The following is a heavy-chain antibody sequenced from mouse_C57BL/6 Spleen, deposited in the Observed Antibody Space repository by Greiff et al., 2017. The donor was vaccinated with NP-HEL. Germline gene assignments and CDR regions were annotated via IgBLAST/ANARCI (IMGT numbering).Heavy chain of an antibody. D-gene: IGHD2-4*01. CDR1: GYSFTGYY. V-gene: IGHV1-43*01. Sequence: VQLQQSGPELVKPGASVKISCKASGYSFTGYYMHWVKQSSEKSLEWIGEINPSTGGTSYNQKFKGKATLTVDKSSSTAYMQLKSLTSEDSAVFYRARFDYGTWFGYWGQGTLGTV. J-gene: IGHJ3*01. CDR2: INPSTGGT. CDR3: ARFDYGTWFGY.